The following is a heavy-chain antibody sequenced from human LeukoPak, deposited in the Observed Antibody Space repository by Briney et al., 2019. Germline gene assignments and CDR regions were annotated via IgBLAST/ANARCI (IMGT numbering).Heavy chain of an antibody. J-gene: IGHJ4*02. D-gene: IGHD3-22*01. V-gene: IGHV3-30*02. Sequence: PGGSLRLSCAASGFTFSSYGMHWVRQAPGKGLEWVAFIRYDGSNKYYADSAKGRFTISRDNSKNTLYLQMNSLRAEDTAAYYCAKGSDRSGYYPPQDYWGQGTLVTVSS. CDR1: GFTFSSYG. CDR3: AKGSDRSGYYPPQDY. CDR2: IRYDGSNK.